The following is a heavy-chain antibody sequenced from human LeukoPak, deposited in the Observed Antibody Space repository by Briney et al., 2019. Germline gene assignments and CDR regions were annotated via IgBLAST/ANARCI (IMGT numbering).Heavy chain of an antibody. CDR1: GFTFSSHG. CDR2: ISPSGDIL. J-gene: IGHJ4*02. Sequence: GGSLRLSCAASGFTFSSHGMNWVRQAPGKGLEWVSGISPSGDILYYADSVKGQFTISRDNSKNTVYLQMNSLRAEDTAVYYCAKASAMIVVVSKHFDYWGQGTLVTVPS. CDR3: AKASAMIVVVSKHFDY. D-gene: IGHD3-22*01. V-gene: IGHV3-23*01.